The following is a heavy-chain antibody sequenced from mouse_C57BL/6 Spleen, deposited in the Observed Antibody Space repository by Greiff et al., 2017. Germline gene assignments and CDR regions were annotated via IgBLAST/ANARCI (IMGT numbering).Heavy chain of an antibody. J-gene: IGHJ1*03. CDR2: IWSGGST. D-gene: IGHD2-4*01. CDR1: GFSLTSYG. V-gene: IGHV2-2*01. CDR3: ARASSTMSTRDWYVDG. Sequence: VQLQESGPGLVQPSQSLSITCTVSGFSLTSYGVHWVRQSPGKGLEWLGVIWSGGSTDYNAAFISRQSISTDNSKSQVFLKMNSLQADDTAIYYCARASSTMSTRDWYVDGWGTGTTVTVSS.